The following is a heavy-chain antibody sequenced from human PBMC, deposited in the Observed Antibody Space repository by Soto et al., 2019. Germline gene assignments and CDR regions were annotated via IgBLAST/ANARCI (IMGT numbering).Heavy chain of an antibody. CDR3: GRCRTDSYAMDV. CDR1: GYSFTSYG. V-gene: IGHV1-18*01. CDR2: ISAYNGRT. D-gene: IGHD5-18*01. Sequence: QVHLVQSGSDVEKPGASVKVSCKASGYSFTSYGIGWVRQVPGQGPEWMGWISAYNGRTNYAQSVKGRVVMTTDISTNTVYLELRSLRSDDSAIYYCGRCRTDSYAMDVWGQGTTVTVSS. J-gene: IGHJ6*02.